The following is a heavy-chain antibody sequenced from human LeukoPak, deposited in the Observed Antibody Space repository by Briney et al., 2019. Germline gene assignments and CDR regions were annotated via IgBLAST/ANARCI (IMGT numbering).Heavy chain of an antibody. CDR3: TRDTGCSGGACYSFYDY. CDR2: IKEDGSAE. D-gene: IGHD2-21*01. Sequence: PGGSLRLSCAASGFTFSSYWMTWVRQAPGQGLEWVANIKEDGSAEYHVDSVKGRFTISRDNAKNSLYLQMNSLRVEDTAVYYCTRDTGCSGGACYSFYDYWGQGTLVTVSS. J-gene: IGHJ4*02. V-gene: IGHV3-7*01. CDR1: GFTFSSYW.